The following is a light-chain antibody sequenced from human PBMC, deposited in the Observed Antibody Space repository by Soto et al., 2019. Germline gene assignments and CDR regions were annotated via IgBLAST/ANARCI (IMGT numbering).Light chain of an antibody. CDR1: QTIGNY. CDR3: QQYKSYSLT. J-gene: IGKJ4*01. V-gene: IGKV1-39*01. Sequence: DIQMTQSPASLSASVGDRVTITCRASQTIGNYLNWYQQKPGKAPTVVIYRASTLQSGVPSRFSGSGSGTEFTLTISSMQTDDFANYSCQQYKSYSLTFGGGTKVDIK. CDR2: RAS.